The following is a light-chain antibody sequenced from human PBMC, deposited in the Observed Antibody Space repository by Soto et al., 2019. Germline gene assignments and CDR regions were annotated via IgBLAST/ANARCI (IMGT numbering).Light chain of an antibody. V-gene: IGLV2-14*01. CDR2: DVS. CDR3: SSYTSSSTLGV. CDR1: SSDVGGYNY. J-gene: IGLJ2*01. Sequence: QSALTQPASVSGSPGQSITISCTGTSSDVGGYNYVSWYQQHPGRAPNLMIYDVSNRPSGVSNRFSGSKSGNTASLTISGIQAEEEVDYYCSSYTSSSTLGVFGGGTKVTVL.